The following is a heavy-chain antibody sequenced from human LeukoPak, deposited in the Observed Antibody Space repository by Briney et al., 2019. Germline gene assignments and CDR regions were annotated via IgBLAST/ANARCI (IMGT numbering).Heavy chain of an antibody. J-gene: IGHJ4*02. V-gene: IGHV3-66*01. D-gene: IGHD3-10*02. Sequence: PGGSLRLSCGVSGFTVINNYMSWVRQAPGKGLEWVSFIYSDENTKYANSVKGRFTISRDTSKNTVHLQMNSLRPEDTAVYYCARETGVRGGYFDYWGQGTLVTVSS. CDR3: ARETGVRGGYFDY. CDR2: IYSDENT. CDR1: GFTVINNY.